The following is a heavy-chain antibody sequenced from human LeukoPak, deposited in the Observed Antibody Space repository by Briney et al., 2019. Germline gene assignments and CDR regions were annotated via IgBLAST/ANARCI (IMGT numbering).Heavy chain of an antibody. Sequence: GGSLRLSCAASGFTFSSYEMNWVRQAPGKGLEWVSYISSSGKTMYYADSVKGRFTISRDNAKNSLHLQMDSLRAEDTAVYYCARYISGCSFDYGGQGTLVTVPS. CDR3: ARYISGCSFDY. CDR1: GFTFSSYE. CDR2: ISSSGKTM. D-gene: IGHD6-19*01. J-gene: IGHJ4*02. V-gene: IGHV3-48*03.